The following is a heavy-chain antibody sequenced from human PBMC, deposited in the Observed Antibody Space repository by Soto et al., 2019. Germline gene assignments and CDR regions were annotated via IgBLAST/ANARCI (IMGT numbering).Heavy chain of an antibody. V-gene: IGHV3-30*18. J-gene: IGHJ4*02. Sequence: QVQLVESGGGVVQPGTSLRLSCEASGFAFNKFGMHWVRQAPGKGLEWVAFISYDGSYQYYADSVQGRLTITRDNSMNKLNMQLKSLRGEDAAVYYCAKGGEVGGVLGDHWGQGTLVTVSS. CDR1: GFAFNKFG. CDR2: ISYDGSYQ. D-gene: IGHD1-26*01. CDR3: AKGGEVGGVLGDH.